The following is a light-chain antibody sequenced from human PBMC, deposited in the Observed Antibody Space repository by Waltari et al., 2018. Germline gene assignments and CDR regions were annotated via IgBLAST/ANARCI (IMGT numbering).Light chain of an antibody. J-gene: IGLJ3*02. Sequence: SYELTQPSSVSVSPDQTARITCAGDLPKKKYTRWLQQEPGQTPVLVIYKDNERPSGIPERFSGSSSGTTVTLTIAGAQVEDEADYYCYSAADNNWVFGGGTK. V-gene: IGLV3-27*01. CDR2: KDN. CDR1: LPKKKY. CDR3: YSAADNNWV.